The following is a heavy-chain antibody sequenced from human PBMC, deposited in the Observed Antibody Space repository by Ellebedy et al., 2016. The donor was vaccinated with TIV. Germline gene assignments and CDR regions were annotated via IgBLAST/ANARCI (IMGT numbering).Heavy chain of an antibody. CDR1: GGSFSGYY. D-gene: IGHD3-10*01. CDR3: AGGGSGSYYKPQPYNWFDP. Sequence: SETLSLTXAVYGGSFSGYYWSWIRQPPGKGLEWIGEINHSGSTNYNPSLKSRVTISVDTSKNHFSLKLSSVTAADTAVYDCAGGGSGSYYKPQPYNWFDPWGQGTLVTVSS. J-gene: IGHJ5*02. CDR2: INHSGST. V-gene: IGHV4-34*01.